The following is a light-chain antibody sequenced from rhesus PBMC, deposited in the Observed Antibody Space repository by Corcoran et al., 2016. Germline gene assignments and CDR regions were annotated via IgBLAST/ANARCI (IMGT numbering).Light chain of an antibody. CDR3: LQYHKSPFT. V-gene: IGKV1-21*01. CDR1: QGISSW. J-gene: IGKJ3*01. Sequence: DIQMTQSPSSLSASVGDKVTITCRASQGISSWLAWYQPKPGKAPQLLIHKASRLQTGVPSRFSGSGSETDFTLTISSLQPEDFATYYCLQYHKSPFTFGPGTKLDIK. CDR2: KAS.